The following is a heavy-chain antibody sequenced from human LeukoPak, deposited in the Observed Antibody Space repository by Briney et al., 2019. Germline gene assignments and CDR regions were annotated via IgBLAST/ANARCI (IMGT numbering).Heavy chain of an antibody. J-gene: IGHJ4*02. Sequence: SETLSLTCTVSGGSISSGGYYWSWIRQPPGKGLEWIGYIYHSGSTYYNPSLKSRVTISVDRSKNQFSLQLNSVTPEDTAVYYCAREGAGFINWGQGTLVTVSS. CDR3: AREGAGFIN. D-gene: IGHD1-26*01. CDR1: GGSISSGGYY. V-gene: IGHV4-30-2*01. CDR2: IYHSGST.